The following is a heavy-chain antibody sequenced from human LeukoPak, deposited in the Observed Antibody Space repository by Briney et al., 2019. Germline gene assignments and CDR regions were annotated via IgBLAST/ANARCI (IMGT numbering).Heavy chain of an antibody. D-gene: IGHD6-19*01. J-gene: IGHJ4*02. CDR1: GFTFSGSP. CDR3: TRQAPSNIAVAGTSDY. V-gene: IGHV3-73*01. Sequence: GGSLRLSCAASGFTFSGSPMHWVRQASGKGLELVGRIRSKANSYATAYAASVKGRFTISRDDSKNTAYLQTNSLKTEDTAVYYCTRQAPSNIAVAGTSDYWGQGTLVTVSS. CDR2: IRSKANSYAT.